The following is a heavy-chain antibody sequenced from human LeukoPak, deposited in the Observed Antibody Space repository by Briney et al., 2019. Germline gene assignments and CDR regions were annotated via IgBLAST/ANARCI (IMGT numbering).Heavy chain of an antibody. CDR3: ATDYDSSSSESGGYYYGMDV. J-gene: IGHJ6*02. V-gene: IGHV1-69*13. CDR2: IIPIFGTA. Sequence: SVRVSCKASGGTFSSYAISWVRQAPGQGLEWMGGIIPIFGTANYAQKFQGRVTITADESTSTAYMELSSLRSEDTAVYYCATDYDSSSSESGGYYYGMDVWGQGTTVTVSS. D-gene: IGHD6-6*01. CDR1: GGTFSSYA.